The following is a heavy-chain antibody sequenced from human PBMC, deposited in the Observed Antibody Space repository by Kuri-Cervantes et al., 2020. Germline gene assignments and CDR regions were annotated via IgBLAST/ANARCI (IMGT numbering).Heavy chain of an antibody. CDR2: INPNSGGA. CDR3: ARGEHRRPYDY. D-gene: IGHD1-26*01. Sequence: ASVKVSCKASGYTFTSYDINWVRQATGQGLEWMGWINPNSGGANFAQKFQGLLSLTRDTSVSTAYMELSRLKSDDTAVYYCARGEHRRPYDYWGQGTLVTVSS. J-gene: IGHJ4*02. V-gene: IGHV1-2*04. CDR1: GYTFTSYD.